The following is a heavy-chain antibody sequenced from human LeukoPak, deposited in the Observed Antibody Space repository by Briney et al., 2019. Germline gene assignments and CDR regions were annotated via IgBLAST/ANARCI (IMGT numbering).Heavy chain of an antibody. CDR3: ARVPRGPVLRFLEWPPYFDY. V-gene: IGHV3-7*01. D-gene: IGHD3-3*01. CDR1: GFTFSSYW. J-gene: IGHJ4*02. Sequence: GGSLTLSCAASGFTFSSYWMSWVRQAPGKGLEWVANIKQDGSEKYYVDSVKGRFTISRDNAKNSLYLQMNSLRAEDTAVYYCARVPRGPVLRFLEWPPYFDYWGQGTLVTVSS. CDR2: IKQDGSEK.